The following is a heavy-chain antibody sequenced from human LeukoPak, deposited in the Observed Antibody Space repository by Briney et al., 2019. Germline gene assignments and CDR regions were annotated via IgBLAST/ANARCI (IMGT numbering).Heavy chain of an antibody. J-gene: IGHJ5*02. D-gene: IGHD3-10*01. CDR2: INHSGST. V-gene: IGHV4-34*01. CDR1: GGSFSGYY. CDR3: ARRNYYGSGSYYP. Sequence: PSETLSLTCAVYGGSFSGYYWSWIRQPPGKGLEWIGEINHSGSTNYNPSLKSRVTISVDTSKNQFSLKLSSVTAADTAVYYCARRNYYGSGSYYPWGQGTLVTVSS.